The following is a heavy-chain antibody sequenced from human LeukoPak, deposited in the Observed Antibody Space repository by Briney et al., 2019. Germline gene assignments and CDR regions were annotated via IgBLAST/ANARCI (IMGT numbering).Heavy chain of an antibody. V-gene: IGHV3-7*01. CDR2: IKEDGSEK. CDR1: EFWFSTSW. J-gene: IGHJ4*02. D-gene: IGHD7-27*01. CDR3: RLSGTNWDY. Sequence: GGSLRLSCTTSEFWFSTSWMNWVRQAPGKGMGWVANIKEDGSEKNYVDSMKGRFTISRDNAKKSLYLQMNNLRVEDTAVYYRRLSGTNWDYWGQGALVTVSS.